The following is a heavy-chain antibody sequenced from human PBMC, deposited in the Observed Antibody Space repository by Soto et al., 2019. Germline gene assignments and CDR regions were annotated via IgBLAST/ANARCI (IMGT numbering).Heavy chain of an antibody. Sequence: PSETLSLTCTVSGGSISTYYWSWIRQPPGKGLEWIGYIYYSGSTSYNPSLKSRVTISVDTSKNQFSLKLRSVTAADPAVYYCARDPSRSWEQGNGMDVWGPGTTGTVS. CDR1: GGSISTYY. CDR2: IYYSGST. CDR3: ARDPSRSWEQGNGMDV. J-gene: IGHJ6*02. D-gene: IGHD6-13*01. V-gene: IGHV4-59*01.